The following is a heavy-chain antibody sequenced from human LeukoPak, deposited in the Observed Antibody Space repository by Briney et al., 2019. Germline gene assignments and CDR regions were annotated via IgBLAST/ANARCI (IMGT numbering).Heavy chain of an antibody. Sequence: GGSLRLSCAASGFTFSSYAMSWVRQAPGKGLEWASAISGSGGSTYYADSVKGRLTISRDNSKNTLYLQMNSLRAEDTAVYYCAKDQGGYSYGCFDYWGQGTLVTVSS. J-gene: IGHJ4*02. CDR2: ISGSGGST. D-gene: IGHD5-18*01. CDR1: GFTFSSYA. CDR3: AKDQGGYSYGCFDY. V-gene: IGHV3-23*01.